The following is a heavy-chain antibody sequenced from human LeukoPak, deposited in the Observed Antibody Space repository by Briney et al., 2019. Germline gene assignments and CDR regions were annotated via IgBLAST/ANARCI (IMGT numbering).Heavy chain of an antibody. Sequence: SVKVSCKASGFTFTSSAMQWVRQARGQRLEWIGWIVVGSGNTNYAQKFQERVTITRDMSTSTAYMELSSLRSEDTAVYYCAAGPGRSTFPFDYWGQGTLVTVSS. J-gene: IGHJ4*02. D-gene: IGHD2-15*01. CDR2: IVVGSGNT. CDR3: AAGPGRSTFPFDY. CDR1: GFTFTSSA. V-gene: IGHV1-58*02.